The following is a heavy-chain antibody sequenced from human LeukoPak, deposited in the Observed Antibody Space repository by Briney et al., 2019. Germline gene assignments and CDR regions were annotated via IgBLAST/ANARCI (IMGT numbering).Heavy chain of an antibody. J-gene: IGHJ4*02. CDR1: GYTFTHHG. Sequence: ASVTVSCKASGYTFTHHGISWVRQAPGLGLEWMAWISCYNGDTHYAQKFQGRVTLTTDTSTSTVYMELGTLRSDDTAVYYCARDPTNTSGRYAYFDSWGQGTLVTVSS. CDR2: ISCYNGDT. V-gene: IGHV1-18*01. D-gene: IGHD6-19*01. CDR3: ARDPTNTSGRYAYFDS.